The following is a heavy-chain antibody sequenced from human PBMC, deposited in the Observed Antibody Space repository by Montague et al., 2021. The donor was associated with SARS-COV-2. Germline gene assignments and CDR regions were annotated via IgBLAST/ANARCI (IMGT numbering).Heavy chain of an antibody. Sequence: SLRLSCAASGFTFSKAWMSWVRQAPGKGLEWVGRIKSKTDGGTTDYAAPVKGRFTISRDDSKNTLYLQTNSLKTEDTAVYYCTTDRPVVVVAALWPINWFDPWGQGTLVTVSS. D-gene: IGHD2-15*01. J-gene: IGHJ5*02. CDR2: IKSKTDGGTT. CDR3: TTDRPVVVVAALWPINWFDP. V-gene: IGHV3-15*01. CDR1: GFTFSKAW.